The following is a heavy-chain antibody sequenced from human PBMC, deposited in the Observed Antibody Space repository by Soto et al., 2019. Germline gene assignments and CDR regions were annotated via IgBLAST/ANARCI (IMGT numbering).Heavy chain of an antibody. V-gene: IGHV1-69*06. J-gene: IGHJ5*02. CDR2: IIPIFGTA. D-gene: IGHD3-16*02. Sequence: SVKVSCKASEDTFRNYAISWVRQAPGQGLEWMGGIIPIFGTANYAQKFQGRVTITADTSANTVYLELSSLRSEDTAVYYCARSSGGVFGIIIEGSNWLAPWGQGSLVTVSS. CDR3: ARSSGGVFGIIIEGSNWLAP. CDR1: EDTFRNYA.